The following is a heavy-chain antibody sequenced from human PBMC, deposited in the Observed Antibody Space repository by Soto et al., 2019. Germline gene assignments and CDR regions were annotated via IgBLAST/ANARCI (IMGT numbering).Heavy chain of an antibody. CDR1: GYTFTSYA. J-gene: IGHJ4*02. V-gene: IGHV1-3*01. Sequence: ASVKVSCKASGYTFTSYAMHWVRQAPGQRLEWMGWINAGNGNTKYSQKFQGRVTITRDTSASTAYMELSSLRSEDTAGYYCATISAAMVAATPGGGYWGQGTLVTVSS. D-gene: IGHD2-15*01. CDR2: INAGNGNT. CDR3: ATISAAMVAATPGGGY.